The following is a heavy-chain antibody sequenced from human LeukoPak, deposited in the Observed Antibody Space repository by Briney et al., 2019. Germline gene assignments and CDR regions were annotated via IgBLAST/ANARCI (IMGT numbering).Heavy chain of an antibody. CDR2: FDPEDGET. CDR1: GYTLTELS. CDR3: ATGLMVRGVITSYYFDY. D-gene: IGHD3-10*01. Sequence: GASVKVSCKVSGYTLTELSMHWVRQAPGKGLAWMGGFDPEDGETIYAQKFQGRVTMTEDTSTDTAYMELSSLRSEDTAVYYCATGLMVRGVITSYYFDYWGQGTLVTVSS. J-gene: IGHJ4*02. V-gene: IGHV1-24*01.